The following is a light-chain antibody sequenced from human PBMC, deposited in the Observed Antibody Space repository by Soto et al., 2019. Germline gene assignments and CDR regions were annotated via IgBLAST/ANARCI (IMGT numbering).Light chain of an antibody. CDR1: QGIGND. CDR3: LQHNTDPPT. V-gene: IGKV1-17*01. CDR2: AAS. Sequence: DIQMTQSPSSLSASVGDRVTITCRASQGIGNDLGWYQQKPGKAPKHLIYAASSLQSGAPSRFSGSGSGTEFTLTISSLQPEDFATYYCLQHNTDPPTFGHGTKVEIK. J-gene: IGKJ1*01.